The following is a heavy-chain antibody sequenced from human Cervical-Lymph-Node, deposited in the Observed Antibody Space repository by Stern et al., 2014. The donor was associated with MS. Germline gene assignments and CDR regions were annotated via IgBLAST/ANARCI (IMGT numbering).Heavy chain of an antibody. D-gene: IGHD5-24*01. CDR1: GYTFTGHY. J-gene: IGHJ4*02. CDR2: IDPYNGDT. CDR3: ARGIPRMASVLSPFMYSFQS. V-gene: IGHV1-2*02. Sequence: QLVQSGAEVKKPGASVKVSCKASGYTFTGHYLHWVRQAPGQGLEWVGWIDPYNGDTTHAPTFQGRVTITRDPSIDTAYMELTGLTSADTAVYYCARGIPRMASVLSPFMYSFQSWGQGTQITVSS.